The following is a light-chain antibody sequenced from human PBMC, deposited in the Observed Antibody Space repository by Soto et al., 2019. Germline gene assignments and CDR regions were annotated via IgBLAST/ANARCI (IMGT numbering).Light chain of an antibody. CDR1: QSISSW. Sequence: DIQMTQSPSTLSASVGDRVTITCRASQSISSWLAWYQQKPGKAPNLLIYKASSLESGVPSRFRGSGSGTEFTLAISSLQPDDFAPYYCQQYNSYPLTFGGGTKVEIK. CDR2: KAS. J-gene: IGKJ4*01. CDR3: QQYNSYPLT. V-gene: IGKV1-5*03.